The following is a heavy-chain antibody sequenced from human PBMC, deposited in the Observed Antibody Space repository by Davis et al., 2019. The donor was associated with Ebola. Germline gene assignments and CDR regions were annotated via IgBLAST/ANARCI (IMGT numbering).Heavy chain of an antibody. CDR3: TITVTTFDY. Sequence: GGSLRLSCAASGFTFSSYWMHWVRQASGKGLEWVGRIRSKANSYATAYAASVKGRFTISRDDSKNTAYLQMNSLKTEDTAVYYCTITVTTFDYWGQGTLVTVSS. J-gene: IGHJ4*02. D-gene: IGHD4-17*01. CDR1: GFTFSSYW. V-gene: IGHV3-73*01. CDR2: IRSKANSYAT.